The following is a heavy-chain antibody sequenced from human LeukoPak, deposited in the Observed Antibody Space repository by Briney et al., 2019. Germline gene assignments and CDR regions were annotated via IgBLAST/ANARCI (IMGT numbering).Heavy chain of an antibody. CDR3: AKGDLSSGWLS. J-gene: IGHJ5*02. CDR1: GFTFSNYA. CDR2: ISGGGDST. D-gene: IGHD6-19*01. V-gene: IGHV3-23*01. Sequence: GGSLRLSCAASGFTFSNYAMSWVRQAPGQGLEWVSAISGGGDSTYYADSVKGRFTISRDSSKNTLFLQMNSLRADDTAVYYCAKGDLSSGWLSWGQGTLVTVSS.